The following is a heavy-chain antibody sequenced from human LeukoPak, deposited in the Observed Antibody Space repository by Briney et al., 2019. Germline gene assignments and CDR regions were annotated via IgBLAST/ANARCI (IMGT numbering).Heavy chain of an antibody. V-gene: IGHV3-23*01. CDR2: ITESGGSA. J-gene: IGHJ4*02. D-gene: IGHD6-19*01. Sequence: SGGSLRLSCAASGFTFSSYAMSWVRQAPGKGLEWVSAITESGGSAYYADSVKGRFTISRDNSQNTLYLQMYSLRAEDKAVYYCARGRSGSGWSNWGQGTQVTVSS. CDR3: ARGRSGSGWSN. CDR1: GFTFSSYA.